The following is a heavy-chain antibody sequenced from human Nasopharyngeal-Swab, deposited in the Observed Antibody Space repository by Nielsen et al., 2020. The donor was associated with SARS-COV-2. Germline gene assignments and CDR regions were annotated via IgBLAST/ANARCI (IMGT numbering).Heavy chain of an antibody. CDR2: IFSNDEK. CDR1: GFSLSNARMG. Sequence: SGPTLVKPTETLTLTCTVSGFSLSNARMGVSWIRQPPGKALEWLAHIFSNDEKSYSTSLKSSLTTSKDTSKSQVVLTMTTMDPVDTATYYCTRIDFDWLFNYWYFDLWGRGTLVTVSS. J-gene: IGHJ2*01. V-gene: IGHV2-26*01. CDR3: TRIDFDWLFNYWYFDL. D-gene: IGHD3-9*01.